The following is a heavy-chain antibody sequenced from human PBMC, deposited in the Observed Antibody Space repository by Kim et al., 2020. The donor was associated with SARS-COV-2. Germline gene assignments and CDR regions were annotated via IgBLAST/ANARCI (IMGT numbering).Heavy chain of an antibody. D-gene: IGHD4-17*01. V-gene: IGHV4-59*13. Sequence: SETLSLTCTASGGSISSYYWSWIRQHPGKGLEWIGHIFYSGSTNYNPSLKSRVTISVDTSKNQLSLKLSSVTAADTAVYYCARGSTTPLNWFDPWGQGTLVTVSS. CDR1: GGSISSYY. J-gene: IGHJ5*02. CDR3: ARGSTTPLNWFDP. CDR2: IFYSGST.